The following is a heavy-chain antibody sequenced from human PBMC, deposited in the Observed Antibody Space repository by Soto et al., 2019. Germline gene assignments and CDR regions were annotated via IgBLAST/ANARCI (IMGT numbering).Heavy chain of an antibody. D-gene: IGHD2-8*01. Sequence: PGGSLRLSCAASGFTFSGYCMNWVRQAPGKGLEWVSSISSSSGYIYYADSVKGRFTISRDNSKNTLYLQMNSLRAEDTAVYYCAKVEYCTNGVCFYYYYYGMDVWGQGTTVTVSS. CDR3: AKVEYCTNGVCFYYYYYGMDV. V-gene: IGHV3-21*04. J-gene: IGHJ6*02. CDR2: ISSSSGYI. CDR1: GFTFSGYC.